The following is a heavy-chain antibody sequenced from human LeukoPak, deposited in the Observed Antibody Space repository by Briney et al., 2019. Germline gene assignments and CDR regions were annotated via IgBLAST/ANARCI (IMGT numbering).Heavy chain of an antibody. Sequence: ASVTVSCKASGYTFTTYDINWVRQATGQGLEWMGWISAYNGNTNYAQKLQGRVTMTTDTSTSTAYMELRSLRSDDTAVYYCASSLYSSSWHSFDYWGQGTLVTVSS. D-gene: IGHD6-13*01. CDR1: GYTFTTYD. CDR3: ASSLYSSSWHSFDY. V-gene: IGHV1-18*01. CDR2: ISAYNGNT. J-gene: IGHJ4*02.